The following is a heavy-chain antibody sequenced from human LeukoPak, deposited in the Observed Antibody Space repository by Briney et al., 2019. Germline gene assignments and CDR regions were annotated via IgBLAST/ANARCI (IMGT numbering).Heavy chain of an antibody. CDR3: ARTTEGGYSYGYFYYYYMDV. Sequence: SETLSLTCTVSGGSISSSSYYWVWVRQPPGKGLEWIGSIYYTGKTYYNSSLRSRVSISVATSKNQFSLKLNSVTATDTAVYYCARTTEGGYSYGYFYYYYMDVWGKGTTVTISS. D-gene: IGHD5-18*01. CDR1: GGSISSSSYY. J-gene: IGHJ6*03. CDR2: IYYTGKT. V-gene: IGHV4-39*07.